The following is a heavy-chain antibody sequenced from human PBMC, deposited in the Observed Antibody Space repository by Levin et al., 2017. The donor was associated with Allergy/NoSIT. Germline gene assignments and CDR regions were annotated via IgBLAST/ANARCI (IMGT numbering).Heavy chain of an antibody. Sequence: GESLKISCAASGFTFSDHYMTWIRQAPGKGLEWVSYISTSSYTKYADSVKGRFTISRDNAKNSLYLQMNSLRADDTALYYCARDDPRAGLILDYWGQGTLVTVSS. CDR1: GFTFSDHY. D-gene: IGHD3-16*01. V-gene: IGHV3-11*05. CDR2: ISTSSYT. CDR3: ARDDPRAGLILDY. J-gene: IGHJ4*02.